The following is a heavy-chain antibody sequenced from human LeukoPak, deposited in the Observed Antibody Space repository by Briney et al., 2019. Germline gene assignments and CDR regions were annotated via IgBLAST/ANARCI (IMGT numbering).Heavy chain of an antibody. D-gene: IGHD3-22*01. Sequence: GGSLRLSCAASGFTFSSYWMSWVRQAPGKGLEWVANIKQDGSEKYYVDSVKGRFTISRDNAKNSLYLQMNSLRAEGTAVYYCASRYYYDSSGYAPPAYWGQGTLVTVSS. CDR2: IKQDGSEK. J-gene: IGHJ4*02. CDR1: GFTFSSYW. CDR3: ASRYYYDSSGYAPPAY. V-gene: IGHV3-7*01.